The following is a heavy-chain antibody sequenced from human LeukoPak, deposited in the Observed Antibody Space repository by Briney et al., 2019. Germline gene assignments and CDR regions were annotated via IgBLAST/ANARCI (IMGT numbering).Heavy chain of an antibody. D-gene: IGHD6-19*01. Sequence: NASETLSLTCTVSGGSISSYYWSWIRQPPGKGLEWIGYIYYSGSTNYKPSLKSRVTISVDTSKNQFSLKLSSVTAADTAVYYCARDPSVAATYYYYMDVWGKGTTVTISS. CDR1: GGSISSYY. CDR3: ARDPSVAATYYYYMDV. V-gene: IGHV4-59*12. J-gene: IGHJ6*03. CDR2: IYYSGST.